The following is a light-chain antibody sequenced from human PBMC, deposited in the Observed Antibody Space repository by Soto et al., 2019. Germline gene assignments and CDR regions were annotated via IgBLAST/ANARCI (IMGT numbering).Light chain of an antibody. J-gene: IGKJ1*01. CDR1: QSVTSNY. CDR2: GAS. Sequence: EIVLTQSPGTLSLSPGERGTLSCRASQSVTSNYLAWYQQKRGQAPWHLIYGASNRATGIPDRFSGSVSGTDFTLTIRRLEPEDCAVYYCQQYGSSPRTFGQGNKVEIK. V-gene: IGKV3-20*01. CDR3: QQYGSSPRT.